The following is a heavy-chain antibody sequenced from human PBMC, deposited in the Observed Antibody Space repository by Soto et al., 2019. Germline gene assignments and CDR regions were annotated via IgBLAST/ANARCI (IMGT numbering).Heavy chain of an antibody. CDR1: GGSFSGYY. Sequence: SETLSLTCAVYGGSFSGYYWSWIRQPPGKGLEWIGEINHSGSTNYNPSLKSRVTISVDTSKNQFSLKLSSVTAADTAVYYCAFFFSTAKRTYKVSGFAPGAKGTLVPVPS. V-gene: IGHV4-34*01. D-gene: IGHD3-10*01. CDR3: AFFFSTAKRTYKVSGFAP. CDR2: INHSGST. J-gene: IGHJ5*02.